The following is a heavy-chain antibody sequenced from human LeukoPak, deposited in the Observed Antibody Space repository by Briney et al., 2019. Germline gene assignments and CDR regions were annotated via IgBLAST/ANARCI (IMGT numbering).Heavy chain of an antibody. J-gene: IGHJ3*02. V-gene: IGHV4-38-2*01. D-gene: IGHD2-2*02. Sequence: SETLSLTCAVSGYSISSGYYWGWIRQPPGKGLEWIGSIYHSGSTYYNPSLKSRVTISVDTSKNQFSLKLSSVTAADTAVHYCARLEDCSSTSCYNPGAFDIWGQGTMVTVSS. CDR1: GYSISSGYY. CDR3: ARLEDCSSTSCYNPGAFDI. CDR2: IYHSGST.